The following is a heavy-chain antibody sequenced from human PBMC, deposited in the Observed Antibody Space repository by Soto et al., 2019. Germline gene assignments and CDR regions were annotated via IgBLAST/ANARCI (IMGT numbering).Heavy chain of an antibody. CDR2: INAGNGNT. J-gene: IGHJ4*02. CDR1: GYTFTTYT. D-gene: IGHD1-1*01. Sequence: VASVKVSCKASGYTFTTYTIHWVRQAPGQRLEWMGWINAGNGNTKFSQNFQGRVTITRDTSASTAYMELSSLRSEDTAVYYCARWQYNFDYWGQGTLATVSS. CDR3: ARWQYNFDY. V-gene: IGHV1-3*01.